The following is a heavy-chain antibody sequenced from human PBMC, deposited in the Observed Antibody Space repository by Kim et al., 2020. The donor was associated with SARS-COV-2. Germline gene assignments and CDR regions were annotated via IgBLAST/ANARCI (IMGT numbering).Heavy chain of an antibody. CDR3: ARGPIEEGIRATKGYFDL. CDR2: IGTKADT. V-gene: IGHV3-13*04. D-gene: IGHD1-20*01. J-gene: IGHJ2*01. Sequence: GGSLRLSCAASGFTFSSYDMHWVRQGTEKGLEWVSSIGTKADTYYPDSVKDRFTISSENAKDSFYLQMNSLRAEDPAVYYCARGPIEEGIRATKGYFDLWGRGTVVTVSS. CDR1: GFTFSSYD.